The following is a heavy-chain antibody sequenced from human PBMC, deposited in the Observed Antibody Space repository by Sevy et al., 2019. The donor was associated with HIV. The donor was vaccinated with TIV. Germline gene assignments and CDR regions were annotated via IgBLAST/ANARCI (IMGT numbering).Heavy chain of an antibody. CDR3: AKALNPALESMIEVIFRTLKGFDV. J-gene: IGHJ3*01. D-gene: IGHD3-22*01. Sequence: GGSLRLSCAASGFTFSSYWMTWVRQAPGKGLEWVANIKKDGSEKYYVDSVKGRFTVSRDNSQNTLYLQMNSLRAEDTAIDYCAKALNPALESMIEVIFRTLKGFDVWGQGTMVTVSS. V-gene: IGHV3-7*03. CDR1: GFTFSSYW. CDR2: IKKDGSEK.